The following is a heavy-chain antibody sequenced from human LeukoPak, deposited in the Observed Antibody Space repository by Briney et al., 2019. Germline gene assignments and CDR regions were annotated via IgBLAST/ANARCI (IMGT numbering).Heavy chain of an antibody. V-gene: IGHV3-53*01. CDR2: IYSDAGGATT. Sequence: GGSLRLSCAASGISLSSNYMSWVRQAPGKGLEYVSVIYSDAGGATTYYADSVKGRFTISRDNSRNTLYLQMNSLRPEDTAVYYCARSAAAEDYWGQGTLVTVSS. J-gene: IGHJ4*02. D-gene: IGHD6-25*01. CDR1: GISLSSNY. CDR3: ARSAAAEDY.